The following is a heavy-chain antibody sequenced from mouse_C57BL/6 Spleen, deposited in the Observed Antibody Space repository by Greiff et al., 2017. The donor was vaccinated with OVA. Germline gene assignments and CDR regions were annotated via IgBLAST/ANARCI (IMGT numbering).Heavy chain of an antibody. CDR1: GYTFTSYW. Sequence: QVQLQQPGAELVRPGSSVKLSCKASGYTFTSYWMHWVKQRPIQGLEWIGNIDPSDSETHYNQKFKDKATLTVDKSSSTAYMQLSSLTSEDSAVYYCARVHYGSSYYAMDYWGQGTSVTVSS. CDR3: ARVHYGSSYYAMDY. D-gene: IGHD1-1*01. CDR2: IDPSDSET. J-gene: IGHJ4*01. V-gene: IGHV1-52*01.